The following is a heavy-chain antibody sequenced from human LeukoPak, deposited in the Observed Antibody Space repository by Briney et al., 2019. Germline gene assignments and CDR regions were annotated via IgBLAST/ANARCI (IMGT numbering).Heavy chain of an antibody. Sequence: GGSLRLSCAASGFIFSTYEMNWLRQAPGKGLEGVAYISSSVTTIYYADSVKGRFTISRDNAKNSLYLQMNSLTAEDTAVYYCAGGKNYGYDYWGQGALVTVSS. CDR3: AGGKNYGYDY. V-gene: IGHV3-48*03. J-gene: IGHJ4*02. CDR1: GFIFSTYE. D-gene: IGHD3-10*01. CDR2: ISSSVTTI.